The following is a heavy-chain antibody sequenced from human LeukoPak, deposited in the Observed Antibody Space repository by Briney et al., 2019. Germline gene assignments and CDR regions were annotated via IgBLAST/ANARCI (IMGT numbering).Heavy chain of an antibody. CDR2: VNNDGSST. D-gene: IGHD6-13*01. Sequence: PGGSLRLSCAAPGFTFSTYWMNWVRHAPGKGLVWVSRVNNDGSSTSYADSVKGRFTISRDNTKNTLYLQMNSLRAEDTAVYYCARDLNDLLQNYRSTWYPADYWGQGTLVTVSS. V-gene: IGHV3-74*01. J-gene: IGHJ4*02. CDR3: ARDLNDLLQNYRSTWYPADY. CDR1: GFTFSTYW.